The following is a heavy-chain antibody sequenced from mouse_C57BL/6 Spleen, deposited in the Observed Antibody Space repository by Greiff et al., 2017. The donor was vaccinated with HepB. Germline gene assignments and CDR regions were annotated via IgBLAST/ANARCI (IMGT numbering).Heavy chain of an antibody. J-gene: IGHJ1*03. CDR3: ARAADWYFDV. V-gene: IGHV1-69*01. D-gene: IGHD6-1*01. CDR2: IDPSDSYT. Sequence: VQLQQPGAELVMPGASVKLSCKASGYTFTSYWMHWVKQRPGQGLEWIGEIDPSDSYTNYNQKFKGKSTLTVDKSSSTAYMQLSSLTSEDSAVYYCARAADWYFDVWGTGTTVTVSS. CDR1: GYTFTSYW.